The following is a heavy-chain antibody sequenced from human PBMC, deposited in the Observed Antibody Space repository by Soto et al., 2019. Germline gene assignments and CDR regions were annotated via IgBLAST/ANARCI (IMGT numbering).Heavy chain of an antibody. J-gene: IGHJ4*02. Sequence: VQLVESGGGLIQPGGSLRLSCAASGFSVSNNRMTWVRQAAGKGLEWVSLIHGGGSTYYADSVKGRFTISRDNSKNTLYLQMDSLRAEDTAIYYCAGRLTTAASLDYWGQGTLVTVSS. CDR2: IHGGGST. V-gene: IGHV3-53*01. CDR1: GFSVSNNR. CDR3: AGRLTTAASLDY. D-gene: IGHD3-16*01.